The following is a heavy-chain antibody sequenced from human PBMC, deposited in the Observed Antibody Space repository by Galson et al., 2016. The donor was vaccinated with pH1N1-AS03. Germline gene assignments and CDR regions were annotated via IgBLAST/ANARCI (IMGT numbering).Heavy chain of an antibody. J-gene: IGHJ4*02. CDR2: ISSSSRFI. V-gene: IGHV3-21*01. CDR1: GFTFSTYT. Sequence: LRLSCAASGFTFSTYTMNWVRQAPGKGLEWVAYISSSSRFIYYADAVQGRFTISKGSPKNSVYLHMNGLRADDTAVYYCARDGGYSSGWIDFWGQGTLVSVSS. D-gene: IGHD3-22*01. CDR3: ARDGGYSSGWIDF.